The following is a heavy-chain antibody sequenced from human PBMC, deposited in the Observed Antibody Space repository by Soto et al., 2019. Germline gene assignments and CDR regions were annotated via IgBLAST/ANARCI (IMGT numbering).Heavy chain of an antibody. D-gene: IGHD2-15*01. CDR2: IIPIFGTA. CDR1: GGTFSSYA. CDR3: ASAGYCRGGSCLANWFDP. Sequence: QVQLVQSGAEVKKPGSSVKVSCKASGGTFSSYAISWVRQAPGQGLEWMGGIIPIFGTANYAQKFQGRVTITADKSTSTAYMELSSLRSEDTAVYYCASAGYCRGGSCLANWFDPWGQGTLVTVSS. V-gene: IGHV1-69*06. J-gene: IGHJ5*02.